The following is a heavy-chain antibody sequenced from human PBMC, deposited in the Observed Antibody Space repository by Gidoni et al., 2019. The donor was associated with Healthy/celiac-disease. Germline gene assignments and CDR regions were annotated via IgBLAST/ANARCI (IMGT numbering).Heavy chain of an antibody. CDR2: IYPGDSDT. Sequence: EVQLVQSGAEVKKPGESLKISCKGSGSSFTSYWIGWVRQMPGKGLEWMGIIYPGDSDTRYSPSFQGQVTISADKSISTAYLQWSSLKASDTAMYYCARSTVTPSRYYYGMDVWGQGTTVTVSS. CDR1: GSSFTSYW. J-gene: IGHJ6*02. CDR3: ARSTVTPSRYYYGMDV. D-gene: IGHD4-4*01. V-gene: IGHV5-51*01.